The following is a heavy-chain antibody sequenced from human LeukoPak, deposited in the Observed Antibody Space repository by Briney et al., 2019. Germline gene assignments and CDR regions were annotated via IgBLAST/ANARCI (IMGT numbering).Heavy chain of an antibody. CDR2: INWNGGST. CDR1: GFTFYDYG. CDR3: ARGKYDYGSGVDY. J-gene: IGHJ4*02. V-gene: IGHV3-20*04. D-gene: IGHD3-10*01. Sequence: PGGSLRLSCAASGFTFYDYGMSWARQAPGKGLEWVSGINWNGGSTGYADSAKGRFTISRDNAKNSLYLQMNSLRAEDTALYYCARGKYDYGSGVDYWGQGTLVTVSS.